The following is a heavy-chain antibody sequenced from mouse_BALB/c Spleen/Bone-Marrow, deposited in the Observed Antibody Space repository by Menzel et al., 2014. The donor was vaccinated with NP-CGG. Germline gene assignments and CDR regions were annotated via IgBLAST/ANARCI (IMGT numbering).Heavy chain of an antibody. CDR1: GDSITNAY. CDR2: ISYSGNT. D-gene: IGHD3-3*01. CDR3: ARGTGYYFDY. V-gene: IGHV3-8*02. Sequence: VQLKELGPSLVKPSQTLSLTCSVTGDSITNAYWNWIRKFPGNKIDYMGYISYSGNTYYDPSLKSRISITRDTSKNQFYLQLNSVTTEDTATYLCARGTGYYFDYWGQGTTLTVSS. J-gene: IGHJ2*01.